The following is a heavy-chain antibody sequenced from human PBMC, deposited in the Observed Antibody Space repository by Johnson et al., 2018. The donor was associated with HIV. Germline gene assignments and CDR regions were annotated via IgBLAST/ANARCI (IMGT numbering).Heavy chain of an antibody. J-gene: IGHJ3*02. CDR1: GFTFDDYA. D-gene: IGHD3-16*01. Sequence: VQLVESVGGLVKPGGSLRLSCAASGFTFDDYAMHWVRQAPGKGLEWVSGISWNSGSIGYADSVKGRFTISRDNAKNSLYLQMNSLRAEDTAVYYCARERVVQGDPDAFDIWGQGTMVTVSS. CDR2: ISWNSGSI. V-gene: IGHV3-9*01. CDR3: ARERVVQGDPDAFDI.